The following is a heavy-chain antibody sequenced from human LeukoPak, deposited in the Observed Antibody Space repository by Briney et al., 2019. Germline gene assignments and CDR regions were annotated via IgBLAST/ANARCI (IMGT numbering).Heavy chain of an antibody. CDR3: AKRYSYGPLYYYGMDV. CDR2: ISYDGSNK. D-gene: IGHD5-18*01. Sequence: PGGSLRLSCAASGFTFSSYGMHCVREAPGKGLECGAVISYDGSNKYYADSVKGRFTISRDNSRNTLYLQMNSLRAEDTAVYYCAKRYSYGPLYYYGMDVWGQGTTVTVSS. J-gene: IGHJ6*02. CDR1: GFTFSSYG. V-gene: IGHV3-30*18.